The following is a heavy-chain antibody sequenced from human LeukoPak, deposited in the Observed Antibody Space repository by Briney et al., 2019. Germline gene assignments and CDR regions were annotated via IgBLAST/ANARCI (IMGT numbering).Heavy chain of an antibody. J-gene: IGHJ4*02. Sequence: ASVKVSCKASGYTFTLHYMHWVRQAPGQGLEWMGIINPSSGSTSYAQEFQGRVTMTRDTSTSTVYMELSSLRSEDTAVYYCARGAWFGELLTPIDYWGQGSLVTVSS. V-gene: IGHV1-46*01. CDR1: GYTFTLHY. CDR2: INPSSGST. CDR3: ARGAWFGELLTPIDY. D-gene: IGHD3-10*01.